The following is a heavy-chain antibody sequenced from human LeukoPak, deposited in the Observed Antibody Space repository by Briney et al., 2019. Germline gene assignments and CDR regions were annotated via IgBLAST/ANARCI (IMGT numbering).Heavy chain of an antibody. CDR1: GFTSHTYA. V-gene: IGHV3-23*01. CDR2: ISGGGAI. CDR3: AKYRGYSGYEPIDY. D-gene: IGHD5-12*01. Sequence: GGSLRLSCAPSGFTSHTYAMSWVRQAPGKGLEWVSAISGGGAIYYADSVKGRLTISRDNSKNTLYLQMNSLRAEDTALYYCAKYRGYSGYEPIDYWGQGTLVTVSS. J-gene: IGHJ4*02.